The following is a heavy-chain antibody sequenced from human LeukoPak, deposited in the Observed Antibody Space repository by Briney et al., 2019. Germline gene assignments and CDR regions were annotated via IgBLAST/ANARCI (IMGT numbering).Heavy chain of an antibody. CDR1: GGSISSGDYY. Sequence: SQTLSLTCTVSGGSISSGDYYWSCIRQHPGKRLEWIGYIFYSGSTNYNPSLKSRVTISVDTSKNQFSLNVSSVTAADTAMYYSARGDYTYGMHVWGQGTTVTVSS. CDR2: IFYSGST. V-gene: IGHV4-31*03. D-gene: IGHD3-16*01. J-gene: IGHJ6*02. CDR3: ARGDYTYGMHV.